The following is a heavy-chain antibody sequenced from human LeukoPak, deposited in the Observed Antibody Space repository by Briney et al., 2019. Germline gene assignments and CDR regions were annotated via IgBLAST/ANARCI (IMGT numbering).Heavy chain of an antibody. CDR3: ARLTTPRSYYDSSGYPDY. CDR2: IYPGDSDT. D-gene: IGHD3-22*01. CDR1: GYSFTSYW. J-gene: IGHJ4*02. Sequence: GESLKISCKGSGYSFTSYWIGWVRQMPGKGLEWMAIIYPGDSDTRYSPSFQGQVTISADKSISTAYLQWSSLKASDTAMYYCARLTTPRSYYDSSGYPDYWGQGTLVTVSS. V-gene: IGHV5-51*01.